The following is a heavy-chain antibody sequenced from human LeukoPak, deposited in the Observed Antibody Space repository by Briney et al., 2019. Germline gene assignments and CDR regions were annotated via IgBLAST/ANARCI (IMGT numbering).Heavy chain of an antibody. CDR2: IIPILGIA. J-gene: IGHJ4*02. CDR3: ARGVVPAAIGADY. D-gene: IGHD2-2*02. V-gene: IGHV1-69*04. CDR1: GGTFSSYA. Sequence: ASVKVSCKASGGTFSSYAISWVRQAPGQGLEWMGRIIPILGIANYAQKFQGRVTITADKSTSTAYMELSRLISDDTAVYYCARGVVPAAIGADYWGQGTLVTVSS.